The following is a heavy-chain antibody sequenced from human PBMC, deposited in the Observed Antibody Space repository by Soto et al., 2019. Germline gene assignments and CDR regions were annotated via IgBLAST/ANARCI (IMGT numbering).Heavy chain of an antibody. Sequence: QLVESGGGVAQPERSLKLSCTASNFVFSVYSLHWVRQAPGKGLEWVALISYDGGNKYYADSVKGRFTISRDNSKNTLYLQMNSLRREDTAVYYCARDKDQYDFWGGTLDSWGQGTLVTVSS. V-gene: IGHV3-30-3*01. CDR2: ISYDGGNK. D-gene: IGHD3-3*01. CDR3: ARDKDQYDFWGGTLDS. J-gene: IGHJ4*02. CDR1: NFVFSVYS.